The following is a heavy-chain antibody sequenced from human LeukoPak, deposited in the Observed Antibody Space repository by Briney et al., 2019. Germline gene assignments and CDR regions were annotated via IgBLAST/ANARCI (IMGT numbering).Heavy chain of an antibody. D-gene: IGHD1-26*01. V-gene: IGHV1-3*01. CDR2: INAGNGNT. J-gene: IGHJ6*02. Sequence: ASVKVSCKASGYTFTSYAMHWVRQAPGQRLEWMGWINAGNGNTKCSQKFQGRVTITRDTSASTAYMELSSLRSEDTAVYYCARDSRYSGSPQYSDGMDVWGQGTTVTVSS. CDR3: ARDSRYSGSPQYSDGMDV. CDR1: GYTFTSYA.